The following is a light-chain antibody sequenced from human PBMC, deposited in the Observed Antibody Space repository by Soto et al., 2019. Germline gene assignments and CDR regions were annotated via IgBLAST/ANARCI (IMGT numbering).Light chain of an antibody. CDR1: QSVTSY. CDR3: LQDINYPWT. V-gene: IGKV3-11*01. J-gene: IGKJ1*01. CDR2: GAS. Sequence: EIVLTQSPDTLSLSPGERATLSCRASQSVTSYLAWYQQKPGQAPRLLIYGASTRATTFPARFSGSGSGTDFTLTISSLQPEDSATYYCLQDINYPWTFGQGTKVDFK.